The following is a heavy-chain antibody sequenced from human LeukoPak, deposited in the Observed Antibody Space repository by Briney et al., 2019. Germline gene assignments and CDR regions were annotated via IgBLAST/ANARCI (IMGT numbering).Heavy chain of an antibody. J-gene: IGHJ4*02. Sequence: PSETLSLTCTVSGGSISSSSYYWGWIRQPPGKGLEWIGSIYYSGSTYYNPSLKSRVTISVDTSKNQFSLKLSSVTAADTAVYYCATYDSLIRRYNYWGQGTLVTVSS. D-gene: IGHD3-22*01. CDR1: GGSISSSSYY. V-gene: IGHV4-39*01. CDR2: IYYSGST. CDR3: ATYDSLIRRYNY.